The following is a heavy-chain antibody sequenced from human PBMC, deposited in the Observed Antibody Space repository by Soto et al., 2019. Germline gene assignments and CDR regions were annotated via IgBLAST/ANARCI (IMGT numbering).Heavy chain of an antibody. V-gene: IGHV4-34*01. CDR2: INHSGST. J-gene: IGHJ5*02. Sequence: QVQLQQWGAGLLKPSETLSLTCAVYGGSFSGYYWSWIRQPPGKGLDWIGEINHSGSTNYNPSLKNRVTMPADTSDGQFSLKLSAVTAADTAVYSCARGRCSATCCYSNVDPWGQGTMVTVSS. D-gene: IGHD2-15*01. CDR1: GGSFSGYY. CDR3: ARGRCSATCCYSNVDP.